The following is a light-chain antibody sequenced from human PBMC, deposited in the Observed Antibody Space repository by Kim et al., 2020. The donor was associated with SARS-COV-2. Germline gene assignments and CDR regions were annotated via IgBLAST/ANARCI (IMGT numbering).Light chain of an antibody. CDR1: QSVGNS. J-gene: IGKJ4*01. CDR3: QQRYNWPLT. CDR2: ETS. V-gene: IGKV3-11*01. Sequence: LSPGERAPLSGRASQSVGNSLAWFQQKPGQAPRLLIFETSNRATGIPARFSGSGSGTAFTLTISSLEPEDFAVYYCQQRYNWPLTFGGGTKVEIK.